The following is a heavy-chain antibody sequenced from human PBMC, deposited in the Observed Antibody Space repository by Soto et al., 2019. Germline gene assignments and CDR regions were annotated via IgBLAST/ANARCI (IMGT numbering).Heavy chain of an antibody. CDR2: IGGSGGST. J-gene: IGHJ4*02. V-gene: IGHV3-23*01. CDR1: GFTFSTYA. CDR3: AKLSGWDTRSDYFDY. D-gene: IGHD5-18*01. Sequence: PGGSLRLSCAASGFTFSTYAMSWVRQTPGKGLEWVSVIGGSGGSTYYADSVKGRFTISRDNSKNTLYLQMNSLRAEDTAVYYCAKLSGWDTRSDYFDYWGQGTLVTVSS.